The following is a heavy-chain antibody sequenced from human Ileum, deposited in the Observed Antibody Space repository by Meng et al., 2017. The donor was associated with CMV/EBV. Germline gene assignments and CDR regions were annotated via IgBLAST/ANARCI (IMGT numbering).Heavy chain of an antibody. CDR2: INPSGGDT. J-gene: IGHJ4*02. D-gene: IGHD2-15*01. CDR3: ARELPGGGYQGY. V-gene: IGHV1-46*01. Sequence: CKASGYTFTTYHMHWVRQAPEQGLEWMGIINPSGGDTVYAQKFQGRLTITRDMSMSTVYMELSSLISEDTAVYYCARELPGGGYQGYWGQGTLVTVSS. CDR1: GYTFTTYH.